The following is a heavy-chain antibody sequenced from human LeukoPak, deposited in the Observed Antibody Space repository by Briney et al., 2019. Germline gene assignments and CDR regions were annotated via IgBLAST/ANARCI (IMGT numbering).Heavy chain of an antibody. CDR3: ARVGYGRDGYPFLRY. D-gene: IGHD5-24*01. V-gene: IGHV1-8*02. Sequence: GASVKVSCKASGGTFSSYAISWVRQAPGQGLEWMGWMNPNSGNTGYAQKFQGRVTMTRDTSISTAYMELSRLRSDDTAVYYCARVGYGRDGYPFLRYWGQGTLVTVSS. CDR1: GGTFSSYA. J-gene: IGHJ4*02. CDR2: MNPNSGNT.